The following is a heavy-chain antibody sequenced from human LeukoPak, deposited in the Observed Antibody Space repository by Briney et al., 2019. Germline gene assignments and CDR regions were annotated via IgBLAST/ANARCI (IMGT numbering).Heavy chain of an antibody. CDR2: IWYDGSNK. Sequence: GGSLRLSCAASGFIVTNAWMNWVRQAPGKGLEWVALIWYDGSNKYYTDSVKGRLTISRDNSKNTLYLQMNSLRAEDTAVYYCAREGPRGNSQFDYWGQGTLVTVSS. D-gene: IGHD2/OR15-2a*01. CDR1: GFIVTNAW. J-gene: IGHJ4*02. V-gene: IGHV3-33*08. CDR3: AREGPRGNSQFDY.